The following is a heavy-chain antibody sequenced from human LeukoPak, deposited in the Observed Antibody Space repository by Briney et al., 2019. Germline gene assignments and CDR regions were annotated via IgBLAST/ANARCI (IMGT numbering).Heavy chain of an antibody. V-gene: IGHV4-39*01. CDR2: AYFIGRT. J-gene: IGHJ3*02. Sequence: SETLSLTCTVSGGSISSSNYYWGWIRQPPGKGLEWIGSAYFIGRTNYDPSFKSRVTISVDTSKNQFSLKLSSVTAADTAVYYCARSRGGIAAAGDAFDIWGQGTMVTVSS. CDR1: GGSISSSNYY. CDR3: ARSRGGIAAAGDAFDI. D-gene: IGHD6-13*01.